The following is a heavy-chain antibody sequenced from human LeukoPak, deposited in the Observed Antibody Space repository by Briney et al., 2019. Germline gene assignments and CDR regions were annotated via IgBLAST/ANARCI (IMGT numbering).Heavy chain of an antibody. CDR3: ATPYYSGGSYHYYYMDV. D-gene: IGHD2-15*01. Sequence: ASVKVSCKVSGYTLTELSMHWVRQAPGKGLEWMGGFDPEDGETINAQKFQGRVTMTEDTSTDTAYMELSSLRSEDTAVYYCATPYYSGGSYHYYYMDVWGKGTTVTVSS. CDR1: GYTLTELS. V-gene: IGHV1-24*01. CDR2: FDPEDGET. J-gene: IGHJ6*03.